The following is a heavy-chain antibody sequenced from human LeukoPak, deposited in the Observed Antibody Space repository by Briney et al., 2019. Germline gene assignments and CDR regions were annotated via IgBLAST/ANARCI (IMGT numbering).Heavy chain of an antibody. J-gene: IGHJ4*02. D-gene: IGHD2-21*01. Sequence: PGKSLRLSCAASGFTFASYAMYCVRQAPGRGLEWVASISYDGRDKYYVDSVKGRFFISKDSSMSTLYLDVNSLRPEDTALYYCVRDLYSRSPYFDVWGQGTLVTVSS. CDR1: GFTFASYA. V-gene: IGHV3-30*03. CDR3: VRDLYSRSPYFDV. CDR2: ISYDGRDK.